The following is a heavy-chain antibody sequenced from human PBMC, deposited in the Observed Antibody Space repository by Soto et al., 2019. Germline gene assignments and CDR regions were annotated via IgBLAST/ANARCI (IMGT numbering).Heavy chain of an antibody. CDR1: GDSISSYY. CDR3: ALRSMAVVPEY. J-gene: IGHJ4*02. D-gene: IGHD3-22*01. Sequence: QVQLQESGPGLVKPSETLSLTCAVSGDSISSYYCMWIRQPPGKGLESIGYLYYGRSANYNPSLKSRVILSVDTSTNQCSLTLSSMTAADPAVYYCALRSMAVVPEYWGQGTLVTVSS. V-gene: IGHV4-59*01. CDR2: LYYGRSA.